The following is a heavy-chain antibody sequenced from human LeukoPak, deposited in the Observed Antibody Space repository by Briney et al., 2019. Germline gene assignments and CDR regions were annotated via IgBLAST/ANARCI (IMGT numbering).Heavy chain of an antibody. Sequence: GGSLRLSCAASGFTFSDFYMSWIRQAPGKGLEWVSYISSGGSTISYTDSVKGRFTISRDNAKNSLYLQMNSLRAEDTAVYYCARSHTAMVLVYWGQGTLVTVSS. D-gene: IGHD5-18*01. CDR2: ISSGGSTI. V-gene: IGHV3-11*01. J-gene: IGHJ4*02. CDR1: GFTFSDFY. CDR3: ARSHTAMVLVY.